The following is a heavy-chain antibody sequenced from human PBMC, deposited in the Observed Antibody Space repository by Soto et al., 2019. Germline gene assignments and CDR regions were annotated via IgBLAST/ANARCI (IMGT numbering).Heavy chain of an antibody. CDR2: MSYDGTKE. Sequence: QVELVESGGGVVQPGRSLRLSCAASGFTFSTYGMHWVRQAPGKGVAWVGAMSYDGTKEYYVDSVKGRFTISRDNSRNTLFLQLNSLRAEDTAVYYCAKEYGSTWIDHWGQGTLVTVSS. CDR1: GFTFSTYG. J-gene: IGHJ4*02. V-gene: IGHV3-30*18. CDR3: AKEYGSTWIDH. D-gene: IGHD6-13*01.